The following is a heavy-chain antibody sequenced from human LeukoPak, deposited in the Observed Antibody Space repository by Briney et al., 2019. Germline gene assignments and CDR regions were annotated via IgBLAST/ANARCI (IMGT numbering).Heavy chain of an antibody. CDR3: ARVGPYYYDSSGLNWFDP. V-gene: IGHV3-30-3*01. D-gene: IGHD3-22*01. Sequence: GRSLRLPCAASGFTFSNYAIHWVRQAPGKGLEWVAVISYDGSNKYYADSVKGRFTISRDSSKNTLYLQMNSLRVEDTAVYYCARVGPYYYDSSGLNWFDPWGQGTLVTVSS. J-gene: IGHJ5*02. CDR1: GFTFSNYA. CDR2: ISYDGSNK.